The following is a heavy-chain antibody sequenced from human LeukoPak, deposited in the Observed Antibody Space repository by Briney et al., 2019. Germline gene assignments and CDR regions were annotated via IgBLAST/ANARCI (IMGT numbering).Heavy chain of an antibody. V-gene: IGHV3-NL1*01. CDR3: AKDGDSSGYYWDS. D-gene: IGHD3-22*01. CDR2: ITSSGSNT. Sequence: GGPLRLSCAASGFTFSSYGMHWVRQTPGKGLEWVSLITSSGSNTYYADSVKGRFTISRDNSRSTLYLQMNSLRAEDTAVYFCAKDGDSSGYYWDSWGQGTLVTVSS. J-gene: IGHJ4*02. CDR1: GFTFSSYG.